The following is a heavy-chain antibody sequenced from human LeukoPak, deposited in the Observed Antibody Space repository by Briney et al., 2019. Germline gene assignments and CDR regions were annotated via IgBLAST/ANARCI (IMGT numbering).Heavy chain of an antibody. Sequence: GGSLRLSGAASGFTFSSYGMHWVRQAPGKGLEWVAVIWYDGSNKYYADSVKGRFTISRDNSKNTLYLQMNCLRAEDTAVYYCAKEGPRSAFDYWGQGTLVTVS. J-gene: IGHJ4*02. V-gene: IGHV3-33*06. CDR2: IWYDGSNK. CDR1: GFTFSSYG. CDR3: AKEGPRSAFDY.